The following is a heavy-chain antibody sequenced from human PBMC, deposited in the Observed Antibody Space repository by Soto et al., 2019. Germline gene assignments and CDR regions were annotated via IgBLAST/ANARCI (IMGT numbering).Heavy chain of an antibody. J-gene: IGHJ6*03. CDR1: GFTFSSYA. CDR2: ISGSGGST. CDR3: GRPPAYYDFWGGYVSKTKEPYYYYYYMDV. D-gene: IGHD3-3*01. Sequence: GGSLRLSCAASGFTFSSYAMSWVRQAPGKGLEWVSAISGSGGSTYYADSVKGRFTISRDNSKNTLYLQMNSLRAEDTAVNYLGRPPAYYDFWGGYVSKTKEPYYYYYYMDVWGKGTTVTVSS. V-gene: IGHV3-23*01.